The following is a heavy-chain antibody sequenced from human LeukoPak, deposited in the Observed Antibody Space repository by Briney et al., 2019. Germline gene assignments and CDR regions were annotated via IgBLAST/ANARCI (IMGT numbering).Heavy chain of an antibody. CDR1: GFTFSSYS. J-gene: IGHJ3*02. CDR3: ARERWNDYGDFDAFDI. Sequence: PGGSLRLSCAASGFTFSSYSMNWVRQAPGKGLEWVSSISSSSSYIYYADSVKGRFTISRDNAKNSLYLQMNSLRAEDTAVYYCARERWNDYGDFDAFDIWGQGPMVTVSS. V-gene: IGHV3-21*01. D-gene: IGHD4-17*01. CDR2: ISSSSSYI.